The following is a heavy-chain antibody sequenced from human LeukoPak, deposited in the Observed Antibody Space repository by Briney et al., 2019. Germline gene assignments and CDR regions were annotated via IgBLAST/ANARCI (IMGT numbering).Heavy chain of an antibody. CDR1: GGSFSGYY. V-gene: IGHV4-34*01. J-gene: IGHJ4*02. Sequence: SETLSLTCAVYGGSFSGYYWSWIRQPPGKGLEWIGEINHSGSTNYNPSLKSRVTISVDTSKNQISLRLSSVTAADTAVYYCARARGLIGGVDYWGQGTLVTVSS. D-gene: IGHD3-16*01. CDR3: ARARGLIGGVDY. CDR2: INHSGST.